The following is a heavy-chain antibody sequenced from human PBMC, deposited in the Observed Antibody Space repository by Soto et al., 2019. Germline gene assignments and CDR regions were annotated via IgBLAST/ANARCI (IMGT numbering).Heavy chain of an antibody. J-gene: IGHJ4*02. CDR1: GGSFSGYY. Sequence: QVQLQQWGAGLLKPSETLSLTCAVYGGSFSGYYWSWIRQPPGKGLEWIGEINHSGSTNYNPSLKSRVTISVDTSKNQFALKLSSVTAADSAVSYCARGWRYTYFDYWGQGTLVTVSS. CDR3: ARGWRYTYFDY. V-gene: IGHV4-34*01. D-gene: IGHD3-3*01. CDR2: INHSGST.